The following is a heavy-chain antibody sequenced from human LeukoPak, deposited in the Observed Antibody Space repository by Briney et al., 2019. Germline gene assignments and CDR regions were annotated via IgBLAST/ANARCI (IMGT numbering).Heavy chain of an antibody. V-gene: IGHV1-8*01. Sequence: ASVKVSCKASGYTFTSYDINWVRQASGQGLEWMGWMNPNNGNTGYAQKFQGRVTMTRSTSISTAYMELSSLRSEDTAVYYCARLASSSWPLYYYYGMDVWGQGTTVTVSS. J-gene: IGHJ6*02. D-gene: IGHD6-13*01. CDR2: MNPNNGNT. CDR1: GYTFTSYD. CDR3: ARLASSSWPLYYYYGMDV.